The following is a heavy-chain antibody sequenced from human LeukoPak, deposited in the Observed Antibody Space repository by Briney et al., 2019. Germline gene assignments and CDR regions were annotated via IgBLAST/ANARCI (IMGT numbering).Heavy chain of an antibody. CDR2: IYTSGST. D-gene: IGHD3-10*01. V-gene: IGHV4-4*07. CDR3: ARDRVYGSGTYYFDY. Sequence: SETLSLTCTVSGGSISSYYWSWIRQPAGKGLEWIGRIYTSGSTNYNPSLESRVTMSVDTSKNQFSLKLSSVTAADTAVYYCARDRVYGSGTYYFDYWGQGTLVTVSS. CDR1: GGSISSYY. J-gene: IGHJ4*02.